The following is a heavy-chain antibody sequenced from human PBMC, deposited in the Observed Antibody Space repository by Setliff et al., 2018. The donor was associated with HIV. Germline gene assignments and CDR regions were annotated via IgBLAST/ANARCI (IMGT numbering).Heavy chain of an antibody. CDR1: GGSISGGSYY. CDR3: ARQAIFGYYDSSGYLDY. CDR2: IYYSGST. J-gene: IGHJ4*02. V-gene: IGHV4-39*01. Sequence: SETLSLTCTVSGGSISGGSYYWGWIRQPPGKGLEWIGSIYYSGSTYDNPSLQSRVTIPVDTSKNLFSLRLSSVTASDTAVYYCARQAIFGYYDSSGYLDYWGQGTLVTVS. D-gene: IGHD3-22*01.